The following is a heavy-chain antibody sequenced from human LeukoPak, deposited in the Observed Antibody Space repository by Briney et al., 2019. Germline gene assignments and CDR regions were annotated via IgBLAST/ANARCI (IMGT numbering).Heavy chain of an antibody. CDR1: GGSISSTTYY. Sequence: SETLSLTCSVSGGSISSTTYYWGWIRQPPGKDLEWIGNIYYSGGTYYNPPLKSRVTISVDTSKNQFSLKLTSVTAADTAVYYCARRVYDSGGYYPTSTYFFDYWGQGILVTVSS. CDR3: ARRVYDSGGYYPTSTYFFDY. J-gene: IGHJ4*02. D-gene: IGHD3-22*01. CDR2: IYYSGGT. V-gene: IGHV4-39*01.